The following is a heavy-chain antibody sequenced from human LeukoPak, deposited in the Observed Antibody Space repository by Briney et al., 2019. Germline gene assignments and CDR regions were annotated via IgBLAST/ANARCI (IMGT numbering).Heavy chain of an antibody. CDR1: GYTFTGYY. Sequence: GASVKVSCKASGYTFTGYYMHWVRQAPGQGLEWMGWISAYNGNTNYAQKLQGRVTMTTDTSTSTAYMELRSLRSDDTAVYYCARVYGSGSYYFDYWGQGTLVTVSS. CDR2: ISAYNGNT. CDR3: ARVYGSGSYYFDY. J-gene: IGHJ4*02. D-gene: IGHD3-10*01. V-gene: IGHV1-18*04.